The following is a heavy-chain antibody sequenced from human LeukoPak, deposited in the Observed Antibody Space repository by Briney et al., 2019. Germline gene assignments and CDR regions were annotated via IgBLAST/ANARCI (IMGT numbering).Heavy chain of an antibody. V-gene: IGHV3-30*04. D-gene: IGHD2-2*01. CDR2: ISYDGSNK. J-gene: IGHJ4*02. CDR1: GFTFSSYA. CDR3: AREQLLTEGTFDY. Sequence: GGSLRLSCAASGFTFSSYAVHWVRQAPGKGLEWVAVISYDGSNKYYADSVKGRFTISRDNSKNTLYLQMNSLRAEDTAVYYCAREQLLTEGTFDYWGQGTLVTVSS.